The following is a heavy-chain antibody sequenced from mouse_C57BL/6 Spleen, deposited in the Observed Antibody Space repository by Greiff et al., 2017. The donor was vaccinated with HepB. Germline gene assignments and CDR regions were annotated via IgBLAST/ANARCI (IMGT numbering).Heavy chain of an antibody. Sequence: VQLQQPGAELVKPGASVKMSCKASGYTFTSYWITWVKQRPGQGLEWIGDIYPGSGSTNYNEKFKSKATLTVDTSSSTAYMQLSSLTSEDSAVYYCASDYGNPLWFAYWGQGTLVTVSA. D-gene: IGHD2-1*01. CDR1: GYTFTSYW. J-gene: IGHJ3*01. CDR3: ASDYGNPLWFAY. V-gene: IGHV1-55*01. CDR2: IYPGSGST.